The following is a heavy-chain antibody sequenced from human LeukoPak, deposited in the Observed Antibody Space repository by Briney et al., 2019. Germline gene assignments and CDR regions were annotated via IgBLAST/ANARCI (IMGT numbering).Heavy chain of an antibody. CDR3: AKVLPDILTGYYWFDP. D-gene: IGHD3-9*01. Sequence: GGTLRLSCAASGFTFSSYGMSWVRQAPGKGLEWVSAISGSGGSTYYADSVKGRFTISRDNSKNTLYLQMNSLRAEDTAVYYCAKVLPDILTGYYWFDPWGQGTLVTVSS. J-gene: IGHJ5*02. CDR2: ISGSGGST. CDR1: GFTFSSYG. V-gene: IGHV3-23*01.